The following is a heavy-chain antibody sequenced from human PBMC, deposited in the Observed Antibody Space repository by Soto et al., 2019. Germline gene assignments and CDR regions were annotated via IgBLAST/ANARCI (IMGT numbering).Heavy chain of an antibody. J-gene: IGHJ3*02. V-gene: IGHV3-30*18. CDR3: AKDDGLHRDGYNNGAFDI. CDR2: ISYDGSNK. Sequence: PGGSLRLSCAASGFTFSSYGMHWVRQAPGKGLEWVAVISYDGSNKYYADSVKGRFTISRDNSKNTLYLQMNSLRAEDTAVYYCAKDDGLHRDGYNNGAFDIWGQGTMVTVSS. CDR1: GFTFSSYG. D-gene: IGHD4-4*01.